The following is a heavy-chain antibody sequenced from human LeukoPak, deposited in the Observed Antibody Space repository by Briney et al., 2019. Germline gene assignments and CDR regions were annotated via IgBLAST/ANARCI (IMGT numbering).Heavy chain of an antibody. CDR1: GFTFDVYT. V-gene: IGHV3-49*04. D-gene: IGHD1/OR15-1a*01. CDR3: ARDVRFRNNIDY. Sequence: GGSLRLSCTASGFTFDVYTMSWVRQAPGKGLEWVALIRSNFSGGRKQYAAFVKGRFTIEMNSLKTEDTAVYYCARDVRFRNNIDYWGQGTLVTVSS. J-gene: IGHJ4*02. CDR2: IRSNFSGGRK.